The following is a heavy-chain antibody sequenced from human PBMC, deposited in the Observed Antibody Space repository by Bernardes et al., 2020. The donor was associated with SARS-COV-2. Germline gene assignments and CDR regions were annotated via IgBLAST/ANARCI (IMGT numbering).Heavy chain of an antibody. Sequence: GGSLRLSCAASGFTFSSYGMHWVRQAPGKGLEWVAVIWYDGSNKYYADSVKGRFTISRDNSKNTLYLQMNSLRAEDTAVYYCARDLAVAGTLPNDYWGQGTLVTVSS. V-gene: IGHV3-33*01. CDR1: GFTFSSYG. D-gene: IGHD6-19*01. CDR3: ARDLAVAGTLPNDY. CDR2: IWYDGSNK. J-gene: IGHJ4*02.